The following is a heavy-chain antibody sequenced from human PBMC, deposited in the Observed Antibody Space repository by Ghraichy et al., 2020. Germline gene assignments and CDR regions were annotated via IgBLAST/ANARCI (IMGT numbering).Heavy chain of an antibody. J-gene: IGHJ3*02. CDR1: GGTFSSYA. CDR3: ARVGATDGDAFDI. D-gene: IGHD1-26*01. Sequence: KVSCKASGGTFSSYAISWVRQAPGQGLEWMGGIIPIFGTANYAQKFQGRVTITADKSTSTAYMELSSLRSEDTAVYYCARVGATDGDAFDIWGQGTMVTVSS. CDR2: IIPIFGTA. V-gene: IGHV1-69*06.